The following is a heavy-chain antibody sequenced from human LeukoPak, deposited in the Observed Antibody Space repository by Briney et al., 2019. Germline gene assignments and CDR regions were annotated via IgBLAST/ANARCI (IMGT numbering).Heavy chain of an antibody. D-gene: IGHD6-19*01. CDR1: GDSISNYY. Sequence: PSETLSLTCTVSGDSISNYYWSWIRQPPGKGLEWIGYIYYSGSTNYNPSLKSRVTISVDTSKNQFSLRLSSVTAADTAVYYCARGTAVAGTWGQGTLATVSS. J-gene: IGHJ5*02. V-gene: IGHV4-59*01. CDR3: ARGTAVAGT. CDR2: IYYSGST.